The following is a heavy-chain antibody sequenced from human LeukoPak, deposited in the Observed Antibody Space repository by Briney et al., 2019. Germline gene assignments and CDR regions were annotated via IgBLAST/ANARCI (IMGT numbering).Heavy chain of an antibody. V-gene: IGHV4-4*02. CDR2: IYHSGST. CDR3: ARVSITGTTLVDP. Sequence: GSLRLSCAASGFTFSNYAMNWVRQPPGKGLEWIGEIYHSGSTNYNPSLKSRVTISVDKSKNQFSLKLSSVTAADTAVYYCARVSITGTTLVDPWGQGTLVTVSS. J-gene: IGHJ5*02. CDR1: GFTFSNYAM. D-gene: IGHD1-20*01.